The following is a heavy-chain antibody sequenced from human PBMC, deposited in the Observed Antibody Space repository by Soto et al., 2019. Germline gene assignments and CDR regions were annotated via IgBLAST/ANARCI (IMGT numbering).Heavy chain of an antibody. J-gene: IGHJ6*02. V-gene: IGHV4-59*01. CDR1: GGSISSYY. CDR3: AREGRDFYDSSGPDYYYYGMDV. Sequence: SETLSLTCTVSGGSISSYYWSWIRQPPGKGLEWIGYIYYSGSTNYNPSLKSRVTISVDTSKNQFSLKLSSVTAADTAVYYCAREGRDFYDSSGPDYYYYGMDVWGQGTTVTVSS. D-gene: IGHD3-22*01. CDR2: IYYSGST.